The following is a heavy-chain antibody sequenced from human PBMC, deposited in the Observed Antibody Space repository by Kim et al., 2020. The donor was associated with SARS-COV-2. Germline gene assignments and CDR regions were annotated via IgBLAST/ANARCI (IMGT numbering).Heavy chain of an antibody. CDR3: AKDPGTVTTLGGSVGPEY. CDR2: ISGSGGST. J-gene: IGHJ4*02. CDR1: GFTFSSYA. D-gene: IGHD4-17*01. Sequence: GGSLRLSCAASGFTFSSYAMSWVRQAPGKGLEWVSAISGSGGSTYYADSVKGRFTISRDNSKNTLYLQMNSLRAEDTAVYYCAKDPGTVTTLGGSVGPEYWGQGTLVTVSS. V-gene: IGHV3-23*01.